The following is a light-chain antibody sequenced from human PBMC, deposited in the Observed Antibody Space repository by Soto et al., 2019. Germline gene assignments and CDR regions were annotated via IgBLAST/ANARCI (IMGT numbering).Light chain of an antibody. CDR1: QSVLYSSNNKNY. CDR3: RQYDSTPQT. J-gene: IGKJ2*01. V-gene: IGKV4-1*01. Sequence: DIVMTQSPDSLAVSLGERATINCKSSQSVLYSSNNKNYLAWYQQKPGQPPKLLIYWASTRESGVPDRFSGSGSGADVTLTISSLQAEDVAVYYCRQYDSTPQTFGQGTKLEIK. CDR2: WAS.